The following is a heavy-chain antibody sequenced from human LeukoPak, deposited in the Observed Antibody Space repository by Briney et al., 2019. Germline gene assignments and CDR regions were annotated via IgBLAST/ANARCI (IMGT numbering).Heavy chain of an antibody. Sequence: GESLKISCKGSGYGFTTYWIAWVRQMPGEGLEWMGIIYPGDSETRYSPSFQGQVTISADKSITTAYLQWGSLKASDTAMYYCTRYPRAGYHDSFDIRGQGTMVTVFS. CDR2: IYPGDSET. V-gene: IGHV5-51*01. CDR1: GYGFTTYW. J-gene: IGHJ3*02. CDR3: TRYPRAGYHDSFDI. D-gene: IGHD5-24*01.